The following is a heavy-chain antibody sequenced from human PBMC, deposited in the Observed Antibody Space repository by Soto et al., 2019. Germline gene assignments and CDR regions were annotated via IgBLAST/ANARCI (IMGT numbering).Heavy chain of an antibody. CDR2: IYHSGGT. CDR3: ARSHVSACLEAVGFDY. Sequence: QVQLQESGPGLVKPSWTLSLTFAVSGASISSTNWWTWVRQPPRKRLEWIGEIYHSGGTNYNPSLQSRVTMSIDKSKNQFSLNLTSVTAADTAVYYCARSHVSACLEAVGFDYWGQGTLVTVS. CDR1: GASISSTNW. J-gene: IGHJ4*02. D-gene: IGHD3-16*01. V-gene: IGHV4-4*02.